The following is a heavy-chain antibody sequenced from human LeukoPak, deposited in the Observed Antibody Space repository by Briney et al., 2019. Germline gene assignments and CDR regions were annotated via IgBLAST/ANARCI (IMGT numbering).Heavy chain of an antibody. Sequence: GASVKVSCKASGYTFTGYHIHWVRQAPGQGLEWMGWITVYNGNTKYAQKLQGRVTMTTDTSTNTAYMELRSLRSDDTAVYYCARGAGSGSYGSLVYFDYWGQGTLVTVSS. CDR3: ARGAGSGSYGSLVYFDY. J-gene: IGHJ4*02. D-gene: IGHD1-26*01. V-gene: IGHV1-18*04. CDR1: GYTFTGYH. CDR2: ITVYNGNT.